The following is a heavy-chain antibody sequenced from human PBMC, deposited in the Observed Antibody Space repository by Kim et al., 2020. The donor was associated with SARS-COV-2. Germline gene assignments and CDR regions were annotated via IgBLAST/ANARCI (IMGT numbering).Heavy chain of an antibody. CDR2: GT. V-gene: IGHV1-2*02. CDR3: ARGPAVAPGY. D-gene: IGHD6-19*01. Sequence: GTNYAQKFQGRVTMTRDTSISTAYMELSRLRSDDTAVYYCARGPAVAPGYWGQGTLVTVSS. J-gene: IGHJ4*02.